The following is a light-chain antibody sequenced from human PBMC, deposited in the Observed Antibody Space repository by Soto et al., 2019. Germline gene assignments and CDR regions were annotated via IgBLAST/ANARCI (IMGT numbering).Light chain of an antibody. CDR3: QQRSYRPPT. CDR1: QSVTRF. Sequence: EIVLTQSPAILSLAPGERATLSCRASQSVTRFLAWYQQKPGQAPRLLIYDTSNRATGIPARFSGSGSGTDFTLTISSLEPEDFAVYYCQQRSYRPPTFGQGTRLEIK. CDR2: DTS. V-gene: IGKV3-11*01. J-gene: IGKJ5*01.